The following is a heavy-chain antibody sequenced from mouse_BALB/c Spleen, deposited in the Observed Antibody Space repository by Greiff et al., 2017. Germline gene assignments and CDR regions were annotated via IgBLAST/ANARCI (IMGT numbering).Heavy chain of an antibody. Sequence: QVQLQQSAAELARPGASVKMSCKASGYTFTSYTMHWVKQRPGQGLDWIGYINPSSGYTEYNQKFKDKTTLTADKSSSTAYMQLSSLTSEDSAVYYCARGIYDEAYWGQGTLVTVSA. J-gene: IGHJ3*01. V-gene: IGHV1-4*02. CDR3: ARGIYDEAY. CDR1: GYTFTSYT. CDR2: INPSSGYT. D-gene: IGHD2-12*01.